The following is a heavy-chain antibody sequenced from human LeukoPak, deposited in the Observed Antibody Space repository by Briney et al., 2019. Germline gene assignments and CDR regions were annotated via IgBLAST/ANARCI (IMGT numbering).Heavy chain of an antibody. CDR3: ARDKGPYWYFDL. V-gene: IGHV4-59*01. J-gene: IGHJ2*01. CDR2: IYYSGST. CDR1: GGSISSYY. Sequence: SETLSLTCTVSGGSISSYYWGWIRQPPGKGLEWIGNIYYSGSTDYNPSLKSRATISLDTSKNQISLRLSSVTAADTAVYHCARDKGPYWYFDLWGRGTLVTVSS.